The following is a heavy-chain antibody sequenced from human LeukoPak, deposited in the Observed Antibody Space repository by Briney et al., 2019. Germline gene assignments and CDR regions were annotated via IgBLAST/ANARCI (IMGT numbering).Heavy chain of an antibody. CDR2: ISSSSNYI. J-gene: IGHJ4*02. V-gene: IGHV3-21*01. CDR3: ARVGYYDSSGFDY. Sequence: GGSLRLSCAASGFTFSSYSMNWVRQAPGKGLEWVSSISSSSNYIHYADSVKGRFTISRDNAKNSLYLQMNSLRAEDTAVYYCARVGYYDSSGFDYWGQGTLVTVSS. D-gene: IGHD3-22*01. CDR1: GFTFSSYS.